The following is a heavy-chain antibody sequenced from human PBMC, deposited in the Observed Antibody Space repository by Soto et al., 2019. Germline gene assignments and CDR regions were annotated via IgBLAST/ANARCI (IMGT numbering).Heavy chain of an antibody. CDR1: GYSFTSYW. D-gene: IGHD2-2*01. CDR2: IDPSDSYT. Sequence: PGESLKISCKGSGYSFTSYWTSWVRQMPGKGLEWMGRIDPSDSYTNYSPSFQGHVTISADKSISTAYLQWSSLKASDTAMYYCARRDCSSTSCYSYGSYYYYYGMDVWGQGTTVTVSS. J-gene: IGHJ6*02. V-gene: IGHV5-10-1*01. CDR3: ARRDCSSTSCYSYGSYYYYYGMDV.